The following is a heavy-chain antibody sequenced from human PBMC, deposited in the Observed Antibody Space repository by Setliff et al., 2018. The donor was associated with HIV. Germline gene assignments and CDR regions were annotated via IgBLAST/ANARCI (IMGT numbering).Heavy chain of an antibody. V-gene: IGHV4-39*07. CDR3: ARGQPQDYDSLTGYYTGRYFDY. Sequence: PSETLSLTCTVSGGSISSNSYYWGWIRQPPGKGLEWIGSIYHSGRTYYNPSLKSRVTISVDTSKNQFSLKLTSVTAADTAVYYCARGQPQDYDSLTGYYTGRYFDYWGRGTLSPSPQ. D-gene: IGHD3-9*01. CDR2: IYHSGRT. J-gene: IGHJ4*02. CDR1: GGSISSNSYY.